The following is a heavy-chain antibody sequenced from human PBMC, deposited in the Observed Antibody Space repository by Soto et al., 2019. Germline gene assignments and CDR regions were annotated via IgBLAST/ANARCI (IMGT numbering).Heavy chain of an antibody. CDR1: GDSITNSDYY. J-gene: IGHJ6*02. V-gene: IGHV4-30-4*01. Sequence: QVQLQESGPGLVKPSQTLSLTCTVSGDSITNSDYYWNWIRQSPGTGLEWIASIDYSGNTYYNPSLTIRVVISAETSKNLFFLTLRSVTAADTALDFWARDGPYYSGFDVWGQGTT. CDR3: ARDGPYYSGFDV. CDR2: IDYSGNT.